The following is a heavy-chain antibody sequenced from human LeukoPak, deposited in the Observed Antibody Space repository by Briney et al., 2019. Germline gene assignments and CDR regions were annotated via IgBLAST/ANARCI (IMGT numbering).Heavy chain of an antibody. V-gene: IGHV3-64D*09. CDR3: VKGSD. D-gene: IGHD1-26*01. Sequence: PGGSLRLSCSAPGFPFSNYEMHWVRHAPGKALEYVSTISSTGSSTYYAVSVQGRFAISRDNSKKMLFLQMSSLRPEDTAVYYCVKGSDWGLGTLVSVSS. CDR1: GFPFSNYE. J-gene: IGHJ4*02. CDR2: ISSTGSST.